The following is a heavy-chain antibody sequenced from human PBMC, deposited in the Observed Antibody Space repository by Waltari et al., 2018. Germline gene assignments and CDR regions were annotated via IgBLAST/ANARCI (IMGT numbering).Heavy chain of an antibody. CDR3: AKDRTYYYGSGSYGY. J-gene: IGHJ4*02. Sequence: EVQLLESGGGLVQPGGSLRLSCAASGFTFSSYAMSWVRQAPGKGLEWVSAISGSGGRTYYADSVKGRFTISRDNSKNTLYLQMNSLRAEDTAVYYCAKDRTYYYGSGSYGYWGQGTLVTVSS. D-gene: IGHD3-10*01. V-gene: IGHV3-23*01. CDR2: ISGSGGRT. CDR1: GFTFSSYA.